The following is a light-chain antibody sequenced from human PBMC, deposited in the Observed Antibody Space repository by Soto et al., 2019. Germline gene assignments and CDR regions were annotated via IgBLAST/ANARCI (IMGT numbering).Light chain of an antibody. CDR1: SSNIGNNF. CDR2: DTN. J-gene: IGLJ1*01. Sequence: QSVLTQPPSVSAAPGQKVTISCSGSSSNIGNNFVTWYQQLPGAAPILLIYDTNKRPSGIPDRFSGSQSGTSATLGITGLQTGDEAVYYCGSWDSSMSAYVFGTGTKGTVL. CDR3: GSWDSSMSAYV. V-gene: IGLV1-51*01.